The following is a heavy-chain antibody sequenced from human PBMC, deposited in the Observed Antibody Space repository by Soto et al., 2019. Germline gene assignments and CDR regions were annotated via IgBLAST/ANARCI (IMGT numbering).Heavy chain of an antibody. CDR3: AKDRGGDCPDNSCYFGADY. Sequence: GGSLRLSCVGSGFTFSSYGMHWVRQAPGKGLECVAVISDTGSSHYYAASVEGRFTISRENSKNTLSLHMDRLRVEDTAVYYCAKDRGGDCPDNSCYFGADYWGQGTPVTVSS. CDR2: ISDTGSSH. D-gene: IGHD2-2*01. CDR1: GFTFSSYG. J-gene: IGHJ4*02. V-gene: IGHV3-30*18.